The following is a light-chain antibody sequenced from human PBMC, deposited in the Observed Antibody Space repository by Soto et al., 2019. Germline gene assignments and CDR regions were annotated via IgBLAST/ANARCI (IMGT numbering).Light chain of an antibody. Sequence: EIVMTQSPATLSVSPGERATLSCRASQSVSGNLAWYQQKPGQAPRLLIYGAYTRATGIPARFSGSGSGTESTLTISSLQSEDFAVYYCQQYNNWPPSFGQGTKVEIK. CDR3: QQYNNWPPS. J-gene: IGKJ1*01. CDR2: GAY. V-gene: IGKV3-15*01. CDR1: QSVSGN.